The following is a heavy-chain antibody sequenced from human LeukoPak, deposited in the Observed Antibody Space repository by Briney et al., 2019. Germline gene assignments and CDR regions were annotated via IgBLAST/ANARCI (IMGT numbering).Heavy chain of an antibody. CDR3: ARCSGYSRSWYEDY. CDR2: ISASNGNT. D-gene: IGHD6-13*01. V-gene: IGHV1-18*01. CDR1: GYTFTSYG. J-gene: IGHJ4*02. Sequence: ASVKVSCKASGYTFTSYGISWVRQAPGQGLEWMGWISASNGNTNYAQKLQGRVTMTTDTSTSTAYMELRSLRSDDTAVYYCARCSGYSRSWYEDYWGQGTLVTVSS.